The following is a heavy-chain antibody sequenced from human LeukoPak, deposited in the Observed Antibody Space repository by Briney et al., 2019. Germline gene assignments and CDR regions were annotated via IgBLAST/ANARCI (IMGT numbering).Heavy chain of an antibody. CDR1: GFTVSSNY. CDR2: IYSGGST. CDR3: ARDKPPRYGDYGYFDY. V-gene: IGHV3-66*01. D-gene: IGHD4-17*01. J-gene: IGHJ4*02. Sequence: GGSLRLSCAASGFTVSSNYMSWVRQAPGKGLEWVSVIYSGGSTYYADSMKGRFTISRDNSKNTLYLQMNSLRAEDTAVYYCARDKPPRYGDYGYFDYWGQGTLVTVSS.